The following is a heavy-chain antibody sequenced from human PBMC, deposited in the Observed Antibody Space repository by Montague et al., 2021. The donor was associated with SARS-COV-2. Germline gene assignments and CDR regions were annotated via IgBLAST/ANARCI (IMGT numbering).Heavy chain of an antibody. D-gene: IGHD6-13*01. J-gene: IGHJ6*02. V-gene: IGHV4-59*13. CDR2: ISASGRT. CDR3: TRDRGIAAADNYYYGMDV. CDR1: GDSISSYH. Sequence: SETLSLTCTVSGDSISSYHWSWIWLPPRPGQGRIGLISASGRTIYNPSLHSRVTISVDTSTNQFFLNLSFMVAADTAIYYCTRDRGIAAADNYYYGMDVWGPGTLVTVSS.